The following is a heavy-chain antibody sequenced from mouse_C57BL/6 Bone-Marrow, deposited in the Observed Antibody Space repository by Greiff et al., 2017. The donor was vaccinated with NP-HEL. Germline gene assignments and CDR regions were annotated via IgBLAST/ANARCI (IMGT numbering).Heavy chain of an antibody. CDR3: TTDYYGSSPYFDY. CDR1: GFNIKDDY. D-gene: IGHD1-1*01. Sequence: EVQLQQSGAELVRPGASVKLSCTASGFNIKDDYMHWVKQRPEQGLEWIGWLDPENGDTEYASKFQGKATITADTSSNTAYLQLSSLTSEDTAVYYCTTDYYGSSPYFDYWGQGTTLTVSS. J-gene: IGHJ2*01. V-gene: IGHV14-4*01. CDR2: LDPENGDT.